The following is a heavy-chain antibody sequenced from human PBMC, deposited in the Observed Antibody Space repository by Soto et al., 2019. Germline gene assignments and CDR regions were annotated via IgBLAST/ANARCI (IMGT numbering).Heavy chain of an antibody. Sequence: ASVKVSCKASGSSHRGNYIHWVRQTPGQGLEWMGWINPNSSGTVYAQKFQGRVTMTRDTSLTTVYMHLNRLTSDDSAVYYCARDLIVDGPDNYAMDVWGQGTTVTVSS. V-gene: IGHV1-2*02. CDR2: INPNSSGT. CDR3: ARDLIVDGPDNYAMDV. D-gene: IGHD3-22*01. CDR1: GSSHRGNY. J-gene: IGHJ6*02.